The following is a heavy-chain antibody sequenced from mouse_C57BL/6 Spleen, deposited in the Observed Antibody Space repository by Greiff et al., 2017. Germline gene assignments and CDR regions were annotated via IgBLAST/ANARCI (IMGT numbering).Heavy chain of an antibody. V-gene: IGHV1-50*01. D-gene: IGHD4-1*01. J-gene: IGHJ1*03. CDR1: GYTFTSYW. CDR3: ARGRAKWDVLWYFDV. CDR2: IDPSDSYT. Sequence: QVQLQQPGAELVKPGASVKLSCKASGYTFTSYWMQWVKQRPGQGLEWIGEIDPSDSYTNYNQKFKGKATLTVDTSSSTAYMQLSSLTSEDSAVYYCARGRAKWDVLWYFDVCGTGTTVTVSS.